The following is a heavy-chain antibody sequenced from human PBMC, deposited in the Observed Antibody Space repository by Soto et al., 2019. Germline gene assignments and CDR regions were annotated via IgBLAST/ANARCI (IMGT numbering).Heavy chain of an antibody. V-gene: IGHV1-69*13. Sequence: SVKVSCKASGGTFSSYAISWVRQAPGQGLEWMGGVIPIFGTANYAQKFQGRVTITADESTSTAYMELSSLRSEDTAVYYCASRQWFGELLYYYGMDVWGQGTTVTVSS. CDR3: ASRQWFGELLYYYGMDV. D-gene: IGHD3-10*01. J-gene: IGHJ6*02. CDR1: GGTFSSYA. CDR2: VIPIFGTA.